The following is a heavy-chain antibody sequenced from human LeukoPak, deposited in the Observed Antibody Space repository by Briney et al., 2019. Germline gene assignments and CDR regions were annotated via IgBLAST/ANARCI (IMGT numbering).Heavy chain of an antibody. D-gene: IGHD5-12*01. J-gene: IGHJ4*02. CDR3: ARGGSGYNLDY. V-gene: IGHV3-21*01. CDR1: GFTFSSYS. CDR2: ISATTYI. Sequence: PGGSLRLSCAASGFTFSSYSMNWVRQAPGKGLEWVSSISATTYIHYADSVKGRFTISRDNAKNSLYLQMNSLRAEDTAVDYCARGGSGYNLDYWGQGTLVALSS.